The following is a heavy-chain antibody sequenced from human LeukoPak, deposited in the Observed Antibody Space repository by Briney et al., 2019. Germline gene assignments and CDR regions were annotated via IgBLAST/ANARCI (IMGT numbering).Heavy chain of an antibody. J-gene: IGHJ4*02. V-gene: IGHV4-59*08. CDR2: IYYSGST. Sequence: SETLSLTCTVSGGSISTYYWSWIRQSPGKGLEWIGYIYYSGSTKYNPSLKSRVIISVDTSKKQFSLKLSSVTAADTAVYYCARLPSDLGYFDYWGQGTLVTVSS. CDR1: GGSISTYY. CDR3: ARLPSDLGYFDY. D-gene: IGHD3-3*01.